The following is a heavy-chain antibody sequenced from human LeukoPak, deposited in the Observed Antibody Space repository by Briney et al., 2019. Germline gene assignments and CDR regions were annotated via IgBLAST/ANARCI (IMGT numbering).Heavy chain of an antibody. CDR3: AKILSSGSYSKYYFDY. CDR1: GFTFSSYG. Sequence: GGSLRLSCAASGFTFSSYGMHWVRQAPGKRLEWVAVISYDGSNKYYADSVKGRFTISRDNSKNTLYLQMNSLRAEDTAVYYCAKILSSGSYSKYYFDYWGQGTLVTVSS. V-gene: IGHV3-30*18. CDR2: ISYDGSNK. J-gene: IGHJ4*02. D-gene: IGHD1-26*01.